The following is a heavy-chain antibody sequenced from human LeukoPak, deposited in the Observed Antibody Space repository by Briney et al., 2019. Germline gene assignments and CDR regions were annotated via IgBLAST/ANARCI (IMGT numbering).Heavy chain of an antibody. D-gene: IGHD3-10*01. CDR3: ARDRRITMVRGGGNWFDP. J-gene: IGHJ5*02. CDR2: IYYSGST. Sequence: PSQTLSLTCTVSGGSISSGDYYWSWIRQPPGKGLEWIGYIYYSGSTYYNPSLKSRVTISVDTSKNQFSLKLSSVTAADTAVYYCARDRRITMVRGGGNWFDPWGQGTLVTVSS. CDR1: GGSISSGDYY. V-gene: IGHV4-30-4*01.